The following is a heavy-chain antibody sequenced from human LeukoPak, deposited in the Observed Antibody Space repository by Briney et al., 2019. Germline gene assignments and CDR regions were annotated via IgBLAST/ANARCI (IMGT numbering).Heavy chain of an antibody. CDR1: GGTFSSYA. CDR3: ARDSRRSYDFWRYGMDV. Sequence: ASVKVSCKASGGTFSSYAISWVRQAPGQGLEWMGGIIPIFGTANYAQKFQGRVTITADESTSTAYMELSSLRSEDTAVYYCARDSRRSYDFWRYGMDVWGQGTTVTVSS. J-gene: IGHJ6*02. V-gene: IGHV1-69*13. CDR2: IIPIFGTA. D-gene: IGHD3-3*01.